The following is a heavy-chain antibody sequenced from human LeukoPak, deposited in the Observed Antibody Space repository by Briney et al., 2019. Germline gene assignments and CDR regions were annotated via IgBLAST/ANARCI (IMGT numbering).Heavy chain of an antibody. CDR1: GFTFSSYA. CDR2: ISYDRSNK. Sequence: GGSLRLSCVASGFTFSSYAMHWVRQAPGKGLEWVALISYDRSNKYYADSVKGRFTIPRDNSKDTLYLQMTSLRAEDTAVYYCARGGVYSSGSYYLYYFDYWGQGTLVTVSS. D-gene: IGHD6-19*01. V-gene: IGHV3-30-3*01. J-gene: IGHJ4*02. CDR3: ARGGVYSSGSYYLYYFDY.